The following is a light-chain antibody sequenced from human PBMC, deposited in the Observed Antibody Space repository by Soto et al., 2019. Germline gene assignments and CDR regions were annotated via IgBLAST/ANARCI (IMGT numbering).Light chain of an antibody. Sequence: AIQMTQSPSSLSASIGDRVTITCRASQGIRDDLGWYRQRPGKAPELLIFAASSLQGGVPSRFSGRGSGTDFTLTISSLQPEDFATYFCLQDYTYPWTFGQGTKVEVE. J-gene: IGKJ1*01. CDR3: LQDYTYPWT. CDR2: AAS. CDR1: QGIRDD. V-gene: IGKV1-6*01.